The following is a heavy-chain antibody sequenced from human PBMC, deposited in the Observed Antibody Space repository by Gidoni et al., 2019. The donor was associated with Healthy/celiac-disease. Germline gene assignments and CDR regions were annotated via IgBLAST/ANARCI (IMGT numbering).Heavy chain of an antibody. J-gene: IGHJ2*01. CDR3: ARLNGLDSSTNWYFDL. CDR1: GYSFTSYW. D-gene: IGHD6-13*01. Sequence: EVQLVQSGAEVQKPGESLKISCKGSGYSFTSYWIGWVRQMPGKGLEWMGIIYPGDSDTRYSPSFQGQVTISADKSSSTAYLQWSSLKASDTAMYYCARLNGLDSSTNWYFDLWGRGTLVTVSS. V-gene: IGHV5-51*03. CDR2: IYPGDSDT.